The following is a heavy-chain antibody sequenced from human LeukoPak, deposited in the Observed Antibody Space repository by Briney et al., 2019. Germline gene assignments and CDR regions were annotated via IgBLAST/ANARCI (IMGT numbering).Heavy chain of an antibody. CDR1: GFTFSSYA. CDR2: ISYDGSNK. J-gene: IGHJ4*02. V-gene: IGHV3-30-3*01. CDR3: AREYSSGWYYFDY. D-gene: IGHD6-19*01. Sequence: GGSLRLSCAASGFTFSSYAMHWVRQAPGKGLEWVAVISYDGSNKYYADSVKGRFTISRDNSKNTLYLQMNSLRAEDTAVYYCAREYSSGWYYFDYWGQGTLVTVSS.